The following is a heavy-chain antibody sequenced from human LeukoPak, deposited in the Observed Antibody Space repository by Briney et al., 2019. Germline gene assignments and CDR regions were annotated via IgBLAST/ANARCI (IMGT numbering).Heavy chain of an antibody. CDR2: ISGTGGST. Sequence: GGSLRLSCAASGFTFSTYAMTWVRQAPGKGLEWVSLISGTGGSTYYADSVKGRFTISRDNSKNTLYLQMNSLRAEDTAVYYCAKDSSSWYVLYYFDYWGQGTLVTVSS. J-gene: IGHJ4*02. V-gene: IGHV3-23*01. CDR1: GFTFSTYA. D-gene: IGHD6-13*01. CDR3: AKDSSSWYVLYYFDY.